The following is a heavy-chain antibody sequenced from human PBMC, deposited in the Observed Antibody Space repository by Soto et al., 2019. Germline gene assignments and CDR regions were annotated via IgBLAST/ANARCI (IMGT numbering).Heavy chain of an antibody. V-gene: IGHV3-48*01. J-gene: IGHJ1*01. CDR2: ISSSSSTI. CDR1: GFTFSSYS. D-gene: IGHD4-17*01. Sequence: GGSLRFSCAASGFTFSSYSMNWVRQAPGKGLEWVSYISSSSSTIYYADSVKGRFTISRDNAKNSLYLQMNSLRAEETAVYYCAREVPDYGDYTRKSEYFQHWGQGTLVTVSS. CDR3: AREVPDYGDYTRKSEYFQH.